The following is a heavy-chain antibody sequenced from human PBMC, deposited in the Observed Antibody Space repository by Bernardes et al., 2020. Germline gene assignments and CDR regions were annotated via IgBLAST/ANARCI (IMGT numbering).Heavy chain of an antibody. Sequence: GGSLILSCAVSGFTVSSNHMGWVRQAPGSGLEWVSVMYSGGSAYYADSVKGRFTISRDSSKNTLYLQMDTLRAEDTAVYYCARGRASTSFFDYWGQGTLVTVAS. V-gene: IGHV3-53*01. CDR2: MYSGGSA. CDR3: ARGRASTSFFDY. CDR1: GFTVSSNH. J-gene: IGHJ4*02.